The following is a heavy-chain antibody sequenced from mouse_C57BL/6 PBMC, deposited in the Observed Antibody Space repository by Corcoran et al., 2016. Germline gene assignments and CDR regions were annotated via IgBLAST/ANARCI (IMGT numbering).Heavy chain of an antibody. CDR3: ARHYYYAMDY. CDR1: GYTFTNYY. J-gene: IGHJ4*01. CDR2: INPNNGGT. Sequence: EVQLQQSGPELVKPGASVKISCKASGYTFTNYYMNWVKQSHGQSLEWIGDINPNNGGTSYNQKFKGKVTLTVDKSSSTAYMELRSLTSEDSAVYYCARHYYYAMDYWGQGTSVTVSS. D-gene: IGHD1-1*01. V-gene: IGHV1-26*01.